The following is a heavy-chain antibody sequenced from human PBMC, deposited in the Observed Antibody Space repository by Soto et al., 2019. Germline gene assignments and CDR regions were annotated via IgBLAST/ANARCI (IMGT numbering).Heavy chain of an antibody. Sequence: QVQLVQSGAEVKKPGSSVKVSCKASGGSFSSYAISWVRQAPGQGLEWMGGIIPIFGTANYAQKFQGRVTITTDESTSTAYMELSSPRSADTAVYYCAREIRWRQSGYFDYWGQGTLVTVSS. V-gene: IGHV1-69*01. J-gene: IGHJ4*02. D-gene: IGHD3-10*01. CDR2: IIPIFGTA. CDR1: GGSFSSYA. CDR3: AREIRWRQSGYFDY.